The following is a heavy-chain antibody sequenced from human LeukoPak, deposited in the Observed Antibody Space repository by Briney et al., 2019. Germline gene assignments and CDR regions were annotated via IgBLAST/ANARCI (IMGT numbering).Heavy chain of an antibody. D-gene: IGHD3-3*01. J-gene: IGHJ5*02. CDR1: GGSFSGYY. Sequence: SETLSLTCAVYGGSFSGYYWSWIRQPPGKGLEWIGEINHSGSTNYNPSLKSRVTISVDTSKNQFSLKLSSVTAADTAVYYCARRGRFLEWLLTNNWFDPWGRGPLVTVPS. CDR3: ARRGRFLEWLLTNNWFDP. CDR2: INHSGST. V-gene: IGHV4-34*01.